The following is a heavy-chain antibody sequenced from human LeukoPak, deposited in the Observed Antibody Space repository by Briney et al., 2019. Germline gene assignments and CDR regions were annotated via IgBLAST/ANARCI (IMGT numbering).Heavy chain of an antibody. V-gene: IGHV3-48*03. CDR3: SLLAVASPQDY. CDR2: ISSSGSTV. J-gene: IGHJ4*02. Sequence: GGSLRLSCAASGFTFSTYVMHWVRQAPGKGLEWVSDISSSGSTVYYADSVKGRFTTSRDNAKNFLYLQMHSLRAEDTAVYYCSLLAVASPQDYWGQGTLVTVSS. D-gene: IGHD6-19*01. CDR1: GFTFSTYV.